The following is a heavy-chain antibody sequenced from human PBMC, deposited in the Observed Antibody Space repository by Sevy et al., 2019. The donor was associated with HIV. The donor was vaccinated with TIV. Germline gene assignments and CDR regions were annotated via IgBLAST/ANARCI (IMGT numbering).Heavy chain of an antibody. Sequence: ASVKVSCKASGYTFTGYYMHWVRQAPGQGLEWMGWINPNSGGTNYAQMFQGRATMTRDTSISTAYMELSRLRSDDTAVYYCARDLYSGYDYHYFDYWGQGTLVTVSS. CDR3: ARDLYSGYDYHYFDY. D-gene: IGHD5-12*01. V-gene: IGHV1-2*02. J-gene: IGHJ4*02. CDR2: INPNSGGT. CDR1: GYTFTGYY.